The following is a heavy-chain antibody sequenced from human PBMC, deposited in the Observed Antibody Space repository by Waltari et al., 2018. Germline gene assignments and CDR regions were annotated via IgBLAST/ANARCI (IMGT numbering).Heavy chain of an antibody. J-gene: IGHJ3*02. V-gene: IGHV3-23*01. Sequence: EVQLLESGGGLVQPGGSLRLSCAASGFTFRSYAMSWVRQAPGKGLEWVSAISGSGGSTYYADSVKGRFTISRDNSKNTLYLQMNSLRAEDTAVYYCASGDCGGDCYGYAFDIWGQGTMVTVSS. CDR2: ISGSGGST. D-gene: IGHD2-21*01. CDR1: GFTFRSYA. CDR3: ASGDCGGDCYGYAFDI.